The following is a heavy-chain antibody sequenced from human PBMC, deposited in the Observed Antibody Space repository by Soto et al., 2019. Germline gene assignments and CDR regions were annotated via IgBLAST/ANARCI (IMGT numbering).Heavy chain of an antibody. D-gene: IGHD3-22*01. V-gene: IGHV3-20*04. J-gene: IGHJ4*02. Sequence: PGGSLRLSCAASGFTFDDYAMNWVRQAPGKGLEWVSGINWNGGSTGYADSVKGRFTISRDNAKNSLYLQMNSLRAEDTALYYCTRGPHYYHSSGYYSEYWGQGTLVTVSS. CDR3: TRGPHYYHSSGYYSEY. CDR2: INWNGGST. CDR1: GFTFDDYA.